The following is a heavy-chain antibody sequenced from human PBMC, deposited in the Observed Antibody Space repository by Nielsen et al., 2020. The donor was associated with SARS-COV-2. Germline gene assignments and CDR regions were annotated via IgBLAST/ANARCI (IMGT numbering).Heavy chain of an antibody. V-gene: IGHV3-9*01. J-gene: IGHJ4*02. CDR2: ISWNSGSI. Sequence: SLKISCAASGFTFDDYAMHWVRQAPGKGLEWVSGISWNSGSIGYADSVKGRFTISRDNAKNSLYLQMNSLRTEDTALYYCAIPPAAMILFPYWGQGTLVTVSS. CDR1: GFTFDDYA. D-gene: IGHD2-2*01. CDR3: AIPPAAMILFPY.